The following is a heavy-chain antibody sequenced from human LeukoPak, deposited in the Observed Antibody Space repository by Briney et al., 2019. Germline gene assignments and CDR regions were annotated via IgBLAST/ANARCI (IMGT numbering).Heavy chain of an antibody. CDR3: AAGGTFDI. D-gene: IGHD3-10*01. CDR2: IKQDGDVK. V-gene: IGHV3-7*01. CDR1: RFSLSTYW. Sequence: GGSLRLSCVGSRFSLSTYWMSWVRQALGKGLEWVANIKQDGDVKQYVDSVKGRFTISRDNAKNSVYVQMNDLTVEDTAVYYCAAGGTFDIWGQGTLVTVSS. J-gene: IGHJ3*02.